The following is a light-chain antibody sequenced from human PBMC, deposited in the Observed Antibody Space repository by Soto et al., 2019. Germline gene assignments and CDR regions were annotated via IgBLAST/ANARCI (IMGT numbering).Light chain of an antibody. CDR1: SSNIGSKT. CDR3: QSYDDSLSAFV. CDR2: NSY. V-gene: IGLV1-44*01. Sequence: QSVLTQPPSASGTPGQRVTISCSGSSSNIGSKTVNWYQQLPGTVPKLLIYNSYQRPSGVPDRFSGSKSGTSASLAITGLQAEDEADYYCQSYDDSLSAFVFGTGTKVTVL. J-gene: IGLJ1*01.